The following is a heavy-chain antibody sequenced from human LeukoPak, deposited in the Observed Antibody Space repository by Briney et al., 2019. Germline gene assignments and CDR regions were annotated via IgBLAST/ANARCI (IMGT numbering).Heavy chain of an antibody. Sequence: PSQTLSLTCTVSGGSISSGGYYWSWIRQHPGKGLEWIGYIYYSGSTYYNPSLKSRVTISVDTSKNQFSLKLSSVTAADTAVYYCARRVGLGYCSSTSCYVSGFDYWGQGTLVTVSS. J-gene: IGHJ4*02. CDR1: GGSISSGGYY. CDR3: ARRVGLGYCSSTSCYVSGFDY. CDR2: IYYSGST. D-gene: IGHD2-2*01. V-gene: IGHV4-31*03.